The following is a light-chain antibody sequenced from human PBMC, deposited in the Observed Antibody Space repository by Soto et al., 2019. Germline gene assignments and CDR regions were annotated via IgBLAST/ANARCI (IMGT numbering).Light chain of an antibody. J-gene: IGLJ1*01. CDR1: SSNIGAGYD. CDR2: GNS. Sequence: QCVLTQPPSVSGAPGQRVTISCTGSSSNIGAGYDVHWYQQLPGTAPKLLIYGNSNRPSGVPDRFSGSKSGTSASLAITGLQAEDEADYYCQSYDSSLIYVFGTGTKLTVL. CDR3: QSYDSSLIYV. V-gene: IGLV1-40*01.